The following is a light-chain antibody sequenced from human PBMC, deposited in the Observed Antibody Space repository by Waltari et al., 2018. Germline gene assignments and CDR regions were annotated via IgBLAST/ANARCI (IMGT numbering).Light chain of an antibody. CDR2: KSS. J-gene: IGKJ4*01. Sequence: DIKMTQSPSTLSASVGDRVTITVRASQRIDRWLAWYQQKPGKAPRVIIYKSSSLETGVPSRFSGSGFGTEFTLTIDNLQPDDFATYYCQQYHSDLLSFGGGTRVEIK. V-gene: IGKV1-5*03. CDR3: QQYHSDLLS. CDR1: QRIDRW.